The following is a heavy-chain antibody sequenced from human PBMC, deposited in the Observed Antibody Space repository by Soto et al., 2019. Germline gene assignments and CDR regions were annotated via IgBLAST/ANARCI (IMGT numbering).Heavy chain of an antibody. CDR1: GYTFTSYG. J-gene: IGHJ4*02. D-gene: IGHD3-10*01. CDR2: ISTYNGDT. Sequence: ASVKVSCKASGYTFTSYGISWVRQAPGQGLEWMGWISTYNGDTKYAQKLQGRVTMTTDTSTSTAYMELRSLRSDDTAVFYCAREMVRGVGSDYWGQGTLVTVSS. V-gene: IGHV1-18*01. CDR3: AREMVRGVGSDY.